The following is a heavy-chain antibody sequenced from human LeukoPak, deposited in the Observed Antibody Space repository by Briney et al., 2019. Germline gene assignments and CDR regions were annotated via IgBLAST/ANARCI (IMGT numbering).Heavy chain of an antibody. J-gene: IGHJ4*02. CDR2: IYYIGST. CDR1: GGSISSYY. CDR3: ARQGSSGRYKGKVLDY. Sequence: PSETLSLTCTVSGGSISSYYWSWIRQPPGKGLEWIGYIYYIGSTNFNPSLNSRVTISVDTSKNQFSLRLSSVTAADTAVYYCARQGSSGRYKGKVLDYWGQGTLVTVSS. V-gene: IGHV4-59*08. D-gene: IGHD6-19*01.